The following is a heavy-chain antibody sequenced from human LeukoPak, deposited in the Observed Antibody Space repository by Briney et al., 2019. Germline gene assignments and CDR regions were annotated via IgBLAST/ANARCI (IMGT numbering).Heavy chain of an antibody. Sequence: PGGSLRLSGAASGFTFSSYGVHWVRQAPGKGLEWVAFIRYDGSNKYYADSVKGRFTICRDNSKNTLYLQMNSLRAEDTAVYYCAKDHFYYYDSSGYTPPHFDYWGQGTLVTVSS. V-gene: IGHV3-30*02. D-gene: IGHD3-22*01. CDR1: GFTFSSYG. CDR2: IRYDGSNK. J-gene: IGHJ4*02. CDR3: AKDHFYYYDSSGYTPPHFDY.